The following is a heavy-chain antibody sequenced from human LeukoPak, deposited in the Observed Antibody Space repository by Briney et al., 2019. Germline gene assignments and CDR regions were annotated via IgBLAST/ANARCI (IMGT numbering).Heavy chain of an antibody. CDR1: GGSFSGYY. CDR2: INHSGST. CDR3: ARFQYGGNLGWFDP. D-gene: IGHD4-23*01. J-gene: IGHJ5*02. Sequence: TSETLSLTCAVYGGSFSGYYWSWIRQPPGKGLEWIGEINHSGSTNYNPSLKSRVTISVDTSKNQFSLKLSSVTAADTAVYYCARFQYGGNLGWFDPWGQGTLVTVSS. V-gene: IGHV4-34*01.